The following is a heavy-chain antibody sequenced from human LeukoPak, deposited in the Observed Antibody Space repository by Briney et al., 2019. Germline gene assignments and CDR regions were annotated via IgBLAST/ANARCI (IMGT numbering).Heavy chain of an antibody. CDR3: AGGITMIVVVTDRDAFDI. D-gene: IGHD3-22*01. CDR2: INHSGST. J-gene: IGHJ3*02. CDR1: GGSFSGYY. V-gene: IGHV4-34*01. Sequence: SETLSLTCAVYGGSFSGYYGSWIRQPPGKGLEWIGEINHSGSTNHNPSLKSRVTISVDTSKDQFSLKLSSVTAADTAVYYCAGGITMIVVVTDRDAFDIWGQGTMVTVSS.